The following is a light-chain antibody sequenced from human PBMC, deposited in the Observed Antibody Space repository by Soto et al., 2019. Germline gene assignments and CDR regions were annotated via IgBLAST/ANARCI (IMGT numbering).Light chain of an antibody. Sequence: QSVLTQPASVSGSPGQSITISCTGTSSDVGGYNFVSWYQHHPGKAPKLIICDVSNRPSGVSSRFSGSKSGNTASLTISGLQAEDEADYYCSSYATGSTLVLGTGTKLTVL. CDR3: SSYATGSTLV. V-gene: IGLV2-14*03. CDR2: DVS. CDR1: SSDVGGYNF. J-gene: IGLJ1*01.